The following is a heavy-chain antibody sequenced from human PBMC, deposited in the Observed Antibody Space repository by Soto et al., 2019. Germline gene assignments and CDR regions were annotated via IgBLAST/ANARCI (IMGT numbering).Heavy chain of an antibody. CDR3: ARVGYCSGGSCLRYYSYXQH. CDR2: IIPIFGTA. J-gene: IGHJ1*01. CDR1: GGTFSSYA. D-gene: IGHD2-15*01. Sequence: QVQLVQSGAEVKKPGSSVKVSCKASGGTFSSYAISWVRQAPGQGLEWMGGIIPIFGTANYAQKFQGRVTITADESTSTAYMELSSLRSEDTAVYYCARVGYCSGGSCLRYYSYXQHXGQXTLXXXS. V-gene: IGHV1-69*01.